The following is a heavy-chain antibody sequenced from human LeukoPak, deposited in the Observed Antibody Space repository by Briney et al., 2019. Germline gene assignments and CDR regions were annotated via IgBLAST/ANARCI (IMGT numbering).Heavy chain of an antibody. CDR3: AKDSTVTSLYYYYGMDV. D-gene: IGHD4-17*01. V-gene: IGHV3-23*01. J-gene: IGHJ6*04. CDR2: ISGSGGST. CDR1: GFTFSSDV. Sequence: GGSLRLSYAASGFTFSSDVMSCVRQAPGKGLEWVSGISGSGGSTYYADSVKGRFTISRDNSKNTLYLQMNSLRAEDTAVYYCAKDSTVTSLYYYYGMDVWGKGTTVTVSS.